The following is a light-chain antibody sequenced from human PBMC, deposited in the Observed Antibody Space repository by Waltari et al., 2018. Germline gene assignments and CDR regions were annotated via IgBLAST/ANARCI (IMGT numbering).Light chain of an antibody. CDR1: QSISSY. CDR3: QQSYSTPPIT. Sequence: DIQMTQSPSSMSASGGDRDTITCRASQSISSYLNWYQQKPGRAPKLLIYGASSLQSGVPSRFSGSGSGTDFTLTISSLQPEYFATYYCQQSYSTPPITFGQGTRLEIK. J-gene: IGKJ5*01. V-gene: IGKV1-39*01. CDR2: GAS.